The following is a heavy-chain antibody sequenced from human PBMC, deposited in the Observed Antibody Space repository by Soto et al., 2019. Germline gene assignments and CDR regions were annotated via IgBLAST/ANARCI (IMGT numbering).Heavy chain of an antibody. CDR2: IYHDGSI. J-gene: IGHJ3*01. CDR3: ESCKDYHWGEDDDPFDV. CDR1: GGSINSNNW. D-gene: IGHD3-16*01. V-gene: IGHV4-4*02. Sequence: QVQLQESGPGLVKPSGTLSLTCAVSGGSINSNNWLRWVRQPPGRGVVGMGEIYHDGSITYSPSLQHRMSFSVNKANNQYTLNPTYLTAADTAVDFWESCKDYHWGEDDDPFDVWGQGTMVIVSS.